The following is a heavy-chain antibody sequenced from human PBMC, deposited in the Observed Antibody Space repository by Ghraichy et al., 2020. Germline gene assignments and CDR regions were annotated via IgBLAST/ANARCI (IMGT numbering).Heavy chain of an antibody. V-gene: IGHV3-23*01. CDR1: GFTFSSYA. CDR3: AKPQGEGVKMATTHY. J-gene: IGHJ4*02. Sequence: GGSLRLSCAASGFTFSSYAMSWVRQAPGKGLEWVSAISGSGGSTYYADSVKGRFTISRDNSKNTLYLQMNSLRAEDTAVYYCAKPQGEGVKMATTHYWGQGTLVTVSS. D-gene: IGHD5-24*01. CDR2: ISGSGGST.